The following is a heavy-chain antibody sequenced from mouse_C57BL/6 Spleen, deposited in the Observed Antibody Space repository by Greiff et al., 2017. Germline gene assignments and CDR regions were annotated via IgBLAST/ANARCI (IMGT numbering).Heavy chain of an antibody. CDR3: ARLFWDGDAMDY. D-gene: IGHD4-1*01. CDR2: IYPRSGNT. V-gene: IGHV1-81*01. CDR1: GYTFTSYG. Sequence: QVQLQQSGAELARPGASVKLSCKASGYTFTSYGISWVKQRTGQGLEWIGEIYPRSGNTYYNEKFKGKATLTADKSSSTAYMELRRLTSEDSAVDFCARLFWDGDAMDYWGQGTSVTGSS. J-gene: IGHJ4*01.